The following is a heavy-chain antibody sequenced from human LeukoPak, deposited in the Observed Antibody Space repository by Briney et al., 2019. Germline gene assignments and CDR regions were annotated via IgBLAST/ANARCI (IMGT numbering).Heavy chain of an antibody. D-gene: IGHD3-16*01. CDR1: GYTFTSYD. J-gene: IGHJ4*02. Sequence: ASVKVSCKASGYTFTSYDINSVRQATGQGLEWLGWMNPNSGNTGYAQKFQGRVTITRNTSISTAYMELSSLRSEDTAVYYCARENDSRDPPHFDYWGQGTLVSVSS. CDR3: ARENDSRDPPHFDY. V-gene: IGHV1-8*03. CDR2: MNPNSGNT.